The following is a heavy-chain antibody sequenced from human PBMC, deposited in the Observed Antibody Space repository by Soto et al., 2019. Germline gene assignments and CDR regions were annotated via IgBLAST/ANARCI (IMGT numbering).Heavy chain of an antibody. J-gene: IGHJ4*02. D-gene: IGHD2-2*01. Sequence: ASVKVSCKASGYTFITYGVTWVRQAPGQGLEWMGWITPYNGKTHYAQKFQDRVTMTTDTAATTAYMELRSLTSDDSAMYFCARDTSHYFDHWGQGIRVTVS. CDR1: GYTFITYG. CDR3: ARDTSHYFDH. CDR2: ITPYNGKT. V-gene: IGHV1-18*01.